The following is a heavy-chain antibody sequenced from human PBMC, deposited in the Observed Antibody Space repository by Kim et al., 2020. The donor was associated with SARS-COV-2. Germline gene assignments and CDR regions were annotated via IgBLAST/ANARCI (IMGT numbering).Heavy chain of an antibody. J-gene: IGHJ4*02. V-gene: IGHV3-7*03. CDR3: LAPATVTAFDY. D-gene: IGHD4-17*01. Sequence: KYYVDSVKGRFTISRDNATNSLYLQMNSLRAEDTAVYYCLAPATVTAFDYWGQGTLVTVSS. CDR2: K.